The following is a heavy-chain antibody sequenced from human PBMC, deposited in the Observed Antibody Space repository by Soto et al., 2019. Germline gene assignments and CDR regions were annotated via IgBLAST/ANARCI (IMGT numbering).Heavy chain of an antibody. CDR3: ARAESSGWYSFFDY. CDR1: GGSISSGGYS. D-gene: IGHD6-19*01. CDR2: IYHSGST. V-gene: IGHV4-30-2*01. Sequence: QLQLQESGSGLVKPSQTLSLTCAVSGGSISSGGYSWSWIRQPPGKGLEWIGYIYHSGSTYYNPSLKSRVTISVARSKNQFSLKLSSVTAADTAVYYCARAESSGWYSFFDYWGQGTLVTVSS. J-gene: IGHJ4*02.